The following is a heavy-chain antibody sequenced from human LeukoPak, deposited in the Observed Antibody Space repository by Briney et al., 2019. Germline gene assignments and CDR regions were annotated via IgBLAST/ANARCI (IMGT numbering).Heavy chain of an antibody. Sequence: PGGSLRLSCAASGFTFSSYGMHWVRQAPGKGLEWVAFIRYDGSNKYYADSVKGRFTISRDNAKNSLYLQMNSLRAEDTAVYYCARVPHYGSGSPEYYFDYWGQGTLVTVSS. CDR2: IRYDGSNK. V-gene: IGHV3-30*02. J-gene: IGHJ4*02. D-gene: IGHD3-10*01. CDR3: ARVPHYGSGSPEYYFDY. CDR1: GFTFSSYG.